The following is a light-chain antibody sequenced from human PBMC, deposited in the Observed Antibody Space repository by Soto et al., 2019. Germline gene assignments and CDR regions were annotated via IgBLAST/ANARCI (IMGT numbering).Light chain of an antibody. CDR1: QSVSIS. Sequence: EIVLAQSPATLSLSPGERATLSCRASQSVSISLAWYQQKPGQAPRLLIYDASNRATGVPARFSGSGSGTEFTLTISSLQSEDFAVYYCQQYNNWPPITFGQGTRLEIK. CDR3: QQYNNWPPIT. CDR2: DAS. V-gene: IGKV3D-15*01. J-gene: IGKJ5*01.